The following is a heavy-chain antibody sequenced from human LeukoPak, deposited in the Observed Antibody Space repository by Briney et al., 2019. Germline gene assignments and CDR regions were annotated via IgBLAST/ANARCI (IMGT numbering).Heavy chain of an antibody. V-gene: IGHV2-5*01. CDR3: AHRPDPSDYQLLSGGWFDP. D-gene: IGHD2-2*01. Sequence: SGPTLVKPTQTLTLTCTFSGFSLSTSGVGVGWIRQPPGKALEWLALIYWNDDKRYSPSLKSRLTIAKDTSKNQVVLTMTNMDPVDTATYYCAHRPDPSDYQLLSGGWFDPWGQGTLVAVSS. CDR1: GFSLSTSGVG. J-gene: IGHJ5*02. CDR2: IYWNDDK.